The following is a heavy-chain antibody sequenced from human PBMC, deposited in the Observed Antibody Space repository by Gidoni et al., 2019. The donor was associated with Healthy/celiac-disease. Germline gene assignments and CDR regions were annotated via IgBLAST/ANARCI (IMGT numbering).Heavy chain of an antibody. Sequence: EVQLVESGGGLVQPGRSLRLSCTASGFTFGDYAMSWFRQAPGKGLEWVGFIRSKAYGGTTEYAASVKGRFTILRDDSKSIAYLQMNSLKTEDTAVYYCTREAAAGSTWFDPWGQGTLVTVSS. V-gene: IGHV3-49*03. J-gene: IGHJ5*02. CDR2: IRSKAYGGTT. D-gene: IGHD6-13*01. CDR3: TREAAAGSTWFDP. CDR1: GFTFGDYA.